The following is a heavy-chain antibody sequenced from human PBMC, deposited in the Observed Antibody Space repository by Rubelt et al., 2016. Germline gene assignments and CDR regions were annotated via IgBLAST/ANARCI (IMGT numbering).Heavy chain of an antibody. Sequence: VQLVESGGGLIQPGGSLRLSCAASGFTVSSNYMSWVRQAPGKGLEWVAFIRYDGSNKYYADSVKCRVTISRVNSKNTLYLQMNSLRAEDTAVYYCAKWATPGDYWGQGTLVTVSS. J-gene: IGHJ4*02. D-gene: IGHD5-12*01. CDR1: GFTVSSNY. CDR3: AKWATPGDY. V-gene: IGHV3-30*02. CDR2: IRYDGSNK.